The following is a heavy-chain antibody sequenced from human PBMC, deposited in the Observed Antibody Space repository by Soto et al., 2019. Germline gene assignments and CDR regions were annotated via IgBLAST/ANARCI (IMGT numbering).Heavy chain of an antibody. Sequence: GGSLRLSCAASGFTFSSDAMSWVRQAPGKGLEWVADISGDGGDKYYVDSVKGRFTISRDNAKNTLYLQMNSLRAEDTAVYYCARDLGGSLPYYWGQGTLVTVSS. CDR1: GFTFSSDA. V-gene: IGHV3-7*01. CDR2: ISGDGGDK. CDR3: ARDLGGSLPYY. D-gene: IGHD3-10*01. J-gene: IGHJ4*02.